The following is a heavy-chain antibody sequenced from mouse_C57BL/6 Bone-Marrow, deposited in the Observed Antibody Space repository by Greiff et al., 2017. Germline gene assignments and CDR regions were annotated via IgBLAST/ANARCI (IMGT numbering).Heavy chain of an antibody. J-gene: IGHJ3*01. CDR3: TKGFAY. Sequence: QVQLQQSGAELVRPGASVTLSCKASGYTFTDYEMHWVKQTPVHGLEWIGAIDPETGGTAYNQKFKGKAILTADKSSSTAYMELRSLTSEDSAVXYCTKGFAYWGQGTLVTVSA. V-gene: IGHV1-15*01. CDR2: IDPETGGT. CDR1: GYTFTDYE.